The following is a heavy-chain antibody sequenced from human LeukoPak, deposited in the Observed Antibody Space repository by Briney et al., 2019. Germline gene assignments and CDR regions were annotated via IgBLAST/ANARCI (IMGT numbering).Heavy chain of an antibody. CDR3: ARAYSSSWYYFDY. J-gene: IGHJ4*02. CDR2: INHSGST. D-gene: IGHD6-13*01. Sequence: PSETLSLTCAVYGGSFSGYYWSWIRQPPGKGLEWIGEINHSGSTNHNPSLKSRVTISVDTSKNQFSLKLSSVTAADTAVYYCARAYSSSWYYFDYWGQGTLVTVSS. V-gene: IGHV4-34*01. CDR1: GGSFSGYY.